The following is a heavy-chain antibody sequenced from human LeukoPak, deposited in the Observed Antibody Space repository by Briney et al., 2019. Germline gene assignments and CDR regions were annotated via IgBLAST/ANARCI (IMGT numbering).Heavy chain of an antibody. CDR2: ISSSSSTI. Sequence: GGSLRLSCAASGFTFSTYSMNWVRQAPGKGLEWVSYISSSSSTISYADSVKGRFTISRDNAKNSLYLQMNSLRDEDTAVYYCARDRNFDTSGYYYVRAFDIWGQGTMVTASS. D-gene: IGHD3-22*01. CDR3: ARDRNFDTSGYYYVRAFDI. CDR1: GFTFSTYS. V-gene: IGHV3-48*02. J-gene: IGHJ3*02.